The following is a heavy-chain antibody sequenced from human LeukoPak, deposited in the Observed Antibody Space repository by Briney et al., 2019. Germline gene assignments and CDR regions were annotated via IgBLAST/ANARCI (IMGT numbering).Heavy chain of an antibody. D-gene: IGHD6-6*01. CDR2: TNPNSGAT. CDR1: GYTFTGYY. J-gene: IGHJ4*02. V-gene: IGHV1-2*02. Sequence: ASVKVSCKASGYTFTGYYMNWVRQAPGQGLEWMGWTNPNSGATNYAQKFQGRVTMTRDTSISTGYMELSRLTSDDTAVYYCARWGSSSGLDYWGQGTLVTVSS. CDR3: ARWGSSSGLDY.